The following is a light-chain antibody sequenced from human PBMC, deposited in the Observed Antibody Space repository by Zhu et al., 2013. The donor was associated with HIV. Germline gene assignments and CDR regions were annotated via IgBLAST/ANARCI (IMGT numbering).Light chain of an antibody. CDR3: LQGTHWPPIT. CDR2: LGS. V-gene: IGKV2-28*01. J-gene: IGKJ5*01. Sequence: DIVMTQSPLSLPVTPGEPASISCRSSQSLLHSDGYNYLDWYLQKPGQSPQLLIYLGSSRASGVPDRFSGSGSGTDFTLKIKQGEAEDVGVYYCLQGTHWPPITFGQGTRLEIK. CDR1: QSLLHSDGYNY.